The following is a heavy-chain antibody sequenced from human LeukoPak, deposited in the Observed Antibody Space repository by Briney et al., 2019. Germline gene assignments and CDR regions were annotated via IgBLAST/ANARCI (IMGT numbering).Heavy chain of an antibody. CDR2: IRYDGSNK. V-gene: IGHV3-30*02. D-gene: IGHD5-18*01. J-gene: IGHJ6*03. CDR1: GFTFSSYG. CDR3: AKRGCSYEGLYYYMDV. Sequence: GGSLRLSCAASGFTFSSYGMHWVRQAPGKGLEWVAFIRYDGSNKYYADSVKGRFTISRDNSKNTLYLQMNSLRAEDTAVYYCAKRGCSYEGLYYYMDVWGKGTTVTISS.